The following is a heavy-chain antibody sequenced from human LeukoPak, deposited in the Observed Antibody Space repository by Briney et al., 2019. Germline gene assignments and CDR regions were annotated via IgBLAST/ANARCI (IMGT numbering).Heavy chain of an antibody. V-gene: IGHV1-18*01. J-gene: IGHJ4*02. CDR3: ARGGALYGSGSYSDY. CDR1: GYTFTSYA. D-gene: IGHD3-10*01. CDR2: ISAYNGNT. Sequence: GASVKVSCKASGYTFTSYAISWVRQAPGQGLEWMGWISAYNGNTNYAQILQGRVTMTTDTSTSTAYMGLRSLRSDDTAVYYCARGGALYGSGSYSDYWGQGTLVTVSS.